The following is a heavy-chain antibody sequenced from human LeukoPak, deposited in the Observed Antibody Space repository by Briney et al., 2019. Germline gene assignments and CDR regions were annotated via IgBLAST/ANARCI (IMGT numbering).Heavy chain of an antibody. CDR3: ARPRGRSADPYYMDV. CDR2: IYYSGST. D-gene: IGHD5-12*01. Sequence: PSETLSLTCTVSGGSISSSSYYWGWIRQPPGKGLEWIGSIYYSGSTYYNPSLKSRVTISVDTSKNQFSLKLSSVTAADTAVYYCARPRGRSADPYYMDVLGKGTTVTVSS. J-gene: IGHJ6*03. CDR1: GGSISSSSYY. V-gene: IGHV4-39*01.